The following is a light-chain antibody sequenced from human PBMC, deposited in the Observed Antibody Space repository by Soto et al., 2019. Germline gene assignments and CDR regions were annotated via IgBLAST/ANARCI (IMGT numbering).Light chain of an antibody. CDR1: QSVGSSY. J-gene: IGKJ5*01. V-gene: IGKV3-20*01. Sequence: EIVLTQSPGTLSLSPGERATLSCRASQSVGSSYLAWYQQKPGQAPRFLVYGASSRATGIPDRFSGSGSGTDFTLTISRLEPEDFAVYYCQQHGTSPITFGQGTRLEIK. CDR2: GAS. CDR3: QQHGTSPIT.